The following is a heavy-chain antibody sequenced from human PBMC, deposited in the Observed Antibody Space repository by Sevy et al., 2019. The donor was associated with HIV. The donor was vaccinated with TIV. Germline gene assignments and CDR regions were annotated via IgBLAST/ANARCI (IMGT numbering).Heavy chain of an antibody. CDR3: ARDLYSGYANYYYYGMDV. D-gene: IGHD5-12*01. CDR1: GFTFSSYE. V-gene: IGHV3-30*04. Sequence: GGSLRLSCAASGFTFSSYEMNWVRQAPGKGLEWVTVISYDGSNKYYADSVKGRFTISRDTSKSTVYLQMDSLRAEDTAVYYCARDLYSGYANYYYYGMDVWGQGTTVTVSS. CDR2: ISYDGSNK. J-gene: IGHJ6*02.